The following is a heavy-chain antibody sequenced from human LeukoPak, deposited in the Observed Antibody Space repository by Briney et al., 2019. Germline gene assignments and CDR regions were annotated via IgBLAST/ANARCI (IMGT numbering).Heavy chain of an antibody. CDR2: ISWNSGSI. CDR1: GFTFDDYA. J-gene: IGHJ4*02. Sequence: GGSLRLSCAASGFTFDDYAMHWVRQAPGKGLEWVSGISWNSGSIGYADSVKGRFTISRDNSRNTLYLQMNSLRAEDTAIYYCAKVSPINPSGYLDYWGQGTLVTVSS. D-gene: IGHD3-3*01. CDR3: AKVSPINPSGYLDY. V-gene: IGHV3-9*01.